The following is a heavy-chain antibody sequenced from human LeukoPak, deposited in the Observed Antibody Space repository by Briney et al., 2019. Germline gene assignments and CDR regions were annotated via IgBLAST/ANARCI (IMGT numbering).Heavy chain of an antibody. CDR3: ARADFRGSSWDFAY. Sequence: PGGSLRLSCAASGFTFSSYGMHWVRQAPGKGLEWVANIKEDGSERFYVDSVKGRFTISRDNAKNSLYLQVNSLRDEDTAMYYCARADFRGSSWDFAYWGQGAQVTVSS. J-gene: IGHJ4*02. D-gene: IGHD2-2*01. V-gene: IGHV3-7*04. CDR2: IKEDGSER. CDR1: GFTFSSYG.